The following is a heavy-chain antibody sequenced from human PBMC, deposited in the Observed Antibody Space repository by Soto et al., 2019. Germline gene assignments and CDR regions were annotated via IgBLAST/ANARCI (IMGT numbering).Heavy chain of an antibody. J-gene: IGHJ6*02. CDR2: IIPIFGTA. CDR1: GGTLSSYA. D-gene: IGHD3-3*01. Sequence: ASVKVSCKASGGTLSSYAISWVRQAPGQGLEWMGGIIPIFGTANYAQKFQGRVTITADESTSTAYMELSSLRSEDTAVYYCARARITIFGVVSIFYYGMDVWGQGTTVTVSS. V-gene: IGHV1-69*13. CDR3: ARARITIFGVVSIFYYGMDV.